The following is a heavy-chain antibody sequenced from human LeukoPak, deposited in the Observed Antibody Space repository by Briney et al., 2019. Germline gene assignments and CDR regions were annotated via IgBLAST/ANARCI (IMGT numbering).Heavy chain of an antibody. CDR3: ARGYRYDILTGYYPPSDYFDY. D-gene: IGHD3-9*01. V-gene: IGHV3-33*01. J-gene: IGHJ4*02. CDR1: GFTFSSYG. Sequence: PGRSLRLSCAASGFTFSSYGMHWVRQAPGKGLEWVAVIWYDGSNKYYADSVKGRFTISRDNSKNTLYLQMNSLRAEDTAVYYCARGYRYDILTGYYPPSDYFDYWGQGTLVTVSS. CDR2: IWYDGSNK.